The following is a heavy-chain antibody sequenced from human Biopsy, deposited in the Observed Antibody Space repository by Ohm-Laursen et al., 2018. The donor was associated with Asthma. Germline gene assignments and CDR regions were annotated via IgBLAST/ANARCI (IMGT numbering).Heavy chain of an antibody. CDR1: GDAMSTSGSY. V-gene: IGHV4-39*02. CDR3: ARAVSSSSYWYFDL. J-gene: IGHJ2*01. D-gene: IGHD6-6*01. CDR2: IYYSGKT. Sequence: SETLSLTCIVSGDAMSTSGSYWGWIRQSPGTGLEWIGSIYYSGKTYYNPSLGSRVTISADTSKNHFSLKVTSVTAADTAVYYCARAVSSSSYWYFDLWGRGDLVTVAS.